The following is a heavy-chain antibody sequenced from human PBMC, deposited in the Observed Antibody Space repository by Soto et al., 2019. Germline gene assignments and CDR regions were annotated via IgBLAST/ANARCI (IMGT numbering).Heavy chain of an antibody. Sequence: SVKVSCKASGGTFSSYAISWVRQAPGQGLEWMGGIIPIFGTANYAQKFQGRVTITADKSTSTAHMELSSLRSEDTAVYYCARVTSMVRGFGKFPYGMDVWGQGTTVTVYS. CDR1: GGTFSSYA. J-gene: IGHJ6*02. V-gene: IGHV1-69*06. CDR2: IIPIFGTA. CDR3: ARVTSMVRGFGKFPYGMDV. D-gene: IGHD3-10*01.